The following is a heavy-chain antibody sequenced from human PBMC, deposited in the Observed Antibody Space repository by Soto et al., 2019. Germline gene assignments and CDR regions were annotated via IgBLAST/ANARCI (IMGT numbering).Heavy chain of an antibody. D-gene: IGHD4-4*01. Sequence: SLRLSCAASGFTFSSYAMHWVRQAPGKGLEWVAVISYDGSNKYYADSVKGRFTISRDNSKNTLYLQMNSLRAEDTAVYYCASPGDYSNYRVGYYGMDVWGQGTTVTVSS. V-gene: IGHV3-30-3*01. CDR2: ISYDGSNK. CDR3: ASPGDYSNYRVGYYGMDV. CDR1: GFTFSSYA. J-gene: IGHJ6*02.